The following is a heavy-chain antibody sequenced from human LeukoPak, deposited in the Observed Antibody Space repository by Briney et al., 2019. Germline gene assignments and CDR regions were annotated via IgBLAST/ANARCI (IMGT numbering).Heavy chain of an antibody. D-gene: IGHD6-13*01. Sequence: ASVKVSCKASGYTFTGYYMHWVRQAPGQGLEWMGWINPNSGGTNYAQKFQGWVTMTRDTSTSTVYMELSSLRSEDTAVYYCAREGAAAGTISLPDYWGQGTLVTVSS. J-gene: IGHJ4*02. V-gene: IGHV1-2*04. CDR1: GYTFTGYY. CDR3: AREGAAAGTISLPDY. CDR2: INPNSGGT.